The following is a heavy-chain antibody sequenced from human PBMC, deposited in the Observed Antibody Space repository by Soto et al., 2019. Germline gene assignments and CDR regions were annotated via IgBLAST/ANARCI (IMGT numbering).Heavy chain of an antibody. CDR1: GFTFRDYS. J-gene: IGHJ3*02. D-gene: IGHD3-3*01. CDR3: ARDDFWSASSVGFDI. Sequence: EVQLVESGGGLVEPGGSLRLSCAVSGFTFRDYSMNWVRQAPGKGLEWVASVSDSSSYISYSDSVKGRFTVSRDNARNSLYLQMNSLRVEDSAFYYCARDDFWSASSVGFDIWGQGTVVTVSS. V-gene: IGHV3-21*02. CDR2: VSDSSSYI.